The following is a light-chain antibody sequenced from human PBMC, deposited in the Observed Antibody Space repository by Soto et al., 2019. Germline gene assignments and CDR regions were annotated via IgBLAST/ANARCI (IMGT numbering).Light chain of an antibody. CDR3: CSYAGNYIYV. J-gene: IGLJ1*01. V-gene: IGLV2-11*01. CDR2: DVS. CDR1: SSDVGGYNY. Sequence: QSVLTQPRSVSGSPGQSVTISCTGASSDVGGYNYVSWYQQHPGKAPKLMIYDVSKRPSGVPDRFSGSKSANTASLTISGLQAEDEADYYCCSYAGNYIYVFXTGTKVTVL.